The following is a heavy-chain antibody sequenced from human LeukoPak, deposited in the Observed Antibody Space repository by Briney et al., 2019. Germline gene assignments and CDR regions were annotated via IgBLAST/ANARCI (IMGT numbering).Heavy chain of an antibody. J-gene: IGHJ5*02. CDR1: GYRSGITS. D-gene: IGHD2-15*01. V-gene: IGHV5-10-1*01. CDR2: IDPTNSYT. CDR3: QSNCRDIVYIFDP. Sequence: GESLPLSGLALGYRSGITSITWSRQMPGKGLEWMGRIDPTNSYTNYSPSFQGHVAVSVDKSISTVYLQWNSLKPSDSAMSYYQSNCRDIVYIFDPWGQGTLVTVSS.